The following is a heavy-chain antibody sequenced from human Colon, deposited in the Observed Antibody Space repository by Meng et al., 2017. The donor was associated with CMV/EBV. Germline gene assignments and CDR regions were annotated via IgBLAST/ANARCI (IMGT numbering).Heavy chain of an antibody. CDR2: IIPILGIA. D-gene: IGHD5-18*01. Sequence: SVKVSCKASGGTFSSYTISWVRQAPGQGLEWMGRIIPILGIANYAQRFQGRVTITADKSTSTAYMELSSLRSEDTAVYYCALWLPTTNFDYWGQGTLVTVSS. V-gene: IGHV1-69*02. J-gene: IGHJ4*02. CDR3: ALWLPTTNFDY. CDR1: GGTFSSYT.